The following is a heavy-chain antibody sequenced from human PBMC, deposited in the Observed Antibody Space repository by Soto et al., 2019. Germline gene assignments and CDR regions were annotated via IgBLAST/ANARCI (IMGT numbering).Heavy chain of an antibody. J-gene: IGHJ4*02. Sequence: SGPTLVNPTETLTLTCTVSGFSLSNARMGVSWIRQPPGKALEWLAHIFSNDEKSYSTSLKSRLTISKDTSKSQVVLTMTNMDPVDTATYYCARIRVGAAGTEYYFDYCGQGTLVTVYS. CDR2: IFSNDEK. V-gene: IGHV2-26*01. CDR1: GFSLSNARMG. CDR3: ARIRVGAAGTEYYFDY. D-gene: IGHD6-13*01.